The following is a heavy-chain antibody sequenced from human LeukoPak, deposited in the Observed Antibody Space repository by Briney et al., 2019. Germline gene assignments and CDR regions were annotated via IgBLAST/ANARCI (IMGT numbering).Heavy chain of an antibody. V-gene: IGHV4-34*01. CDR3: ARHYCSSTSCYTASRRSFDY. J-gene: IGHJ4*02. CDR1: GGSFSGYY. CDR2: INHSGST. D-gene: IGHD2-2*02. Sequence: SETLSLTCAVYGGSFSGYYWSWIRQPPGKGLEWIGEINHSGSTNYNPSLKSRVTISVDTSKNQFSLKLSFVTAADTAVYYCARHYCSSTSCYTASRRSFDYWGQGTLVTVSS.